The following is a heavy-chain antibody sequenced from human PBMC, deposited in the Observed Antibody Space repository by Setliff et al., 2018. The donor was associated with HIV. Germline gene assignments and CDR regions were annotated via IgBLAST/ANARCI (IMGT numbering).Heavy chain of an antibody. CDR3: ARGNNGYYYDSSGYYH. D-gene: IGHD3-22*01. V-gene: IGHV4-61*09. CDR1: GGSIGSGSYY. CDR2: IYTSGST. J-gene: IGHJ5*02. Sequence: SETLSLTCTVSGGSIGSGSYYWSWIRQPAGKGLEWIGHIYTSGSTNYNPSLKSRVTISVDTSKNQFSLKLSSVTAADTAVYYCARGNNGYYYDSSGYYHWGQGTLVTVSS.